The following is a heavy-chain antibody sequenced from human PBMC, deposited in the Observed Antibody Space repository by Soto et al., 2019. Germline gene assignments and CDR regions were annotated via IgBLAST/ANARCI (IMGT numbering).Heavy chain of an antibody. V-gene: IGHV1-46*01. D-gene: IGHD4-4*01. CDR3: ARGGRYSNCFDY. CDR1: GYTFTNYY. CDR2: INPSGGGT. Sequence: ASVKVSCKASGYTFTNYYIHWVRQAPGQGLGWVGVINPSGGGTSYEQNFQGRVTMTRDTSTSTVHMELSSLTAEATAVYYCARGGRYSNCFDYWGQGTLATVSS. J-gene: IGHJ4*02.